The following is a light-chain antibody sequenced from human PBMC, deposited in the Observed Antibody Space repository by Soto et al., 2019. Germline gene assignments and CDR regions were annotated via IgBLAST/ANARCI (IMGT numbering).Light chain of an antibody. CDR2: ELS. J-gene: IGLJ2*01. Sequence: QSALTQPPSASGSPGQSVTISCTGTNSDVGGYNYVSWYQQHPGKAPKLMIYELSKRPSGVLDRFSGSKSGNTASLTVSGLQAEDEADYYCSSYAGSNNFVVFGGGTKLTVL. V-gene: IGLV2-8*01. CDR1: NSDVGGYNY. CDR3: SSYAGSNNFVV.